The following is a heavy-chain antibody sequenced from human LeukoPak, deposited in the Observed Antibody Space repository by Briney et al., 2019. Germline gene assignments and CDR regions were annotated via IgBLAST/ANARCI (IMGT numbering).Heavy chain of an antibody. CDR3: ARVFGYCSSTSSYRLQH. Sequence: ASVKVSFMASVYIFTGYYMHWVRQAPAQGRDWMGWINQNRDGTNYAEKFQGTVTMTRDTSISTAYMELSRLRSDDTAVYYCARVFGYCSSTSSYRLQHWGQGTLVTVSS. J-gene: IGHJ1*01. D-gene: IGHD2-2*02. V-gene: IGHV1-2*02. CDR2: INQNRDGT. CDR1: VYIFTGYY.